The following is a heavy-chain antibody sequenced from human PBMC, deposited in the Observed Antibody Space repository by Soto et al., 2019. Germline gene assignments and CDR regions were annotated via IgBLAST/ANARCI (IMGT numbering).Heavy chain of an antibody. CDR3: VRVVAIPRYPDY. Sequence: QVQLVQSGAEVRQPASSVKVSCKTSGGTFSSYAISWVRQAPGQGLEWMGGIVPIVDTATYAQKFQGRVTFTAGESTSTAYMELSRLRSDDKAVYYCVRVVAIPRYPDYCAQATLVTLSS. V-gene: IGHV1-69*12. J-gene: IGHJ4*02. CDR1: GGTFSSYA. CDR2: IVPIVDTA. D-gene: IGHD1-26*01.